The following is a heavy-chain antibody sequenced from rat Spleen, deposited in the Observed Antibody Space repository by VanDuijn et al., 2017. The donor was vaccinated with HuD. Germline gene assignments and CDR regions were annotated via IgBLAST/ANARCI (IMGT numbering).Heavy chain of an antibody. CDR3: ARYVRSYFDY. CDR1: GYSITSSYR. CDR2: INSAGST. V-gene: IGHV3-3*01. Sequence: EVQLQESGPGLVKPSQSLSLTCSVTGYSITSSYRWNWIRKFPGNKLEWMGYINSAGSTNYNPSLKSRISITRDTSKNQFFLQVNSVTTEDTATYYCARYVRSYFDYWGQGVMVTVSS. D-gene: IGHD1-6*01. J-gene: IGHJ2*01.